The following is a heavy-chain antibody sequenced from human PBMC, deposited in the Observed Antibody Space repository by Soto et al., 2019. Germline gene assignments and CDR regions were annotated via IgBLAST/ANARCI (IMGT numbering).Heavy chain of an antibody. CDR1: GCTVSSTY. J-gene: IGHJ4*02. D-gene: IGHD1-26*01. CDR3: ARYRYTGTYSVSVLDY. Sequence: GSLSLSCAASGCTVSSTYLTWVRQAPGKGLEWVAILYTGTDTVYADSVKGRFTISRDSSKNTFYLQLNSLRAEDTAMYFCARYRYTGTYSVSVLDYWGKGSRGTVTS. CDR2: LYTGTDT. V-gene: IGHV3-53*01.